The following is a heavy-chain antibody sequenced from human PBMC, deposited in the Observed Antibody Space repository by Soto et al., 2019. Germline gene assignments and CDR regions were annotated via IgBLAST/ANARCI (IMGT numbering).Heavy chain of an antibody. Sequence: SDTLSLTCTVSGCSITSYYWSWIRQPPGKGLEWIGYIYYSGSTNYTPSLKSRVTISVDTSKNQFSLKLSSVTAADTAVYYCARDYGALRYCSSTSCANYYYYGMDVWGQGTTVT. V-gene: IGHV4-59*01. CDR3: ARDYGALRYCSSTSCANYYYYGMDV. D-gene: IGHD2-2*01. CDR1: GCSITSYY. CDR2: IYYSGST. J-gene: IGHJ6*02.